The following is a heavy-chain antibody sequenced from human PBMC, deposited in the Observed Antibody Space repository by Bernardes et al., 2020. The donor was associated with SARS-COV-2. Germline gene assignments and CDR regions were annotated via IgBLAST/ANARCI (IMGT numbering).Heavy chain of an antibody. Sequence: SETLSLTCTVSGGSISSSSYYWGWIRQPPGKGLEWIGYISYSGSTNYSPYLKGRVTISVETSNNQFSLNLSSMTAADTAIYYCARGTYGDFSLDPWGQGTLVTVSS. CDR1: GGSISSSSYY. CDR3: ARGTYGDFSLDP. D-gene: IGHD2-21*02. J-gene: IGHJ5*02. CDR2: ISYSGST. V-gene: IGHV4-61*05.